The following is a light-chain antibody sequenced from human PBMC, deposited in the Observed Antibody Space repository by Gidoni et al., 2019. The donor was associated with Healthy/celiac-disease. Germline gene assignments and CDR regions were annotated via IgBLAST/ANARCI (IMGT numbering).Light chain of an antibody. J-gene: IGKJ4*01. CDR2: DAS. Sequence: DLKMTQSPSSLSASVGDRVTITCQASHDIINYLNCYQQKPGKATKLLNYDASNLKTGVPSRFSGSGSGTDFTFTISSLKPEDIETYYCQQYDNLPQELTFGGGTKVEIK. V-gene: IGKV1-33*01. CDR3: QQYDNLPQELT. CDR1: HDIINY.